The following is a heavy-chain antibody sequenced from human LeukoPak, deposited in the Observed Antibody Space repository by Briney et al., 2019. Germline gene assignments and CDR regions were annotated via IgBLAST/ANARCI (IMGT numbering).Heavy chain of an antibody. V-gene: IGHV1-24*01. D-gene: IGHD3-22*01. Sequence: GASVKVSCKVSGYTLTELSMHWVRQAPGKGLEWMGGSDPEDGETFYAQKFQGRVTMTKDTSTDTAYMELSSLRSEDTAVYYCTTDYYYDSSGSYYTIDYWGQGTLVTVSS. CDR1: GYTLTELS. CDR2: SDPEDGET. J-gene: IGHJ4*02. CDR3: TTDYYYDSSGSYYTIDY.